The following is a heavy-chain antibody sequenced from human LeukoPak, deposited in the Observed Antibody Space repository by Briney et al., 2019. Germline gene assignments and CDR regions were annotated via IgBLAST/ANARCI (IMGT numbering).Heavy chain of an antibody. J-gene: IGHJ4*02. CDR3: ARPHNWNYPYYFDY. CDR2: MYYSGST. Sequence: SETLSLTCTVSGGSISSGNYYWGWVRQPPGKGLEWIGSMYYSGSTYYNPSLKSRVTMSVDTSKNQFSQKLSSVTAADTAVYYCARPHNWNYPYYFDYWGQGTLVTVSS. D-gene: IGHD1-7*01. CDR1: GGSISSGNYY. V-gene: IGHV4-39*01.